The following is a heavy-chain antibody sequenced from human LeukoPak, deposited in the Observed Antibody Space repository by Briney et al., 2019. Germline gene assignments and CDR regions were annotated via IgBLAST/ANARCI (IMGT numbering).Heavy chain of an antibody. J-gene: IGHJ4*02. D-gene: IGHD5-12*01. CDR1: GYSFTTYW. Sequence: GESLKISCKGSGYSFTTYWIDWVRPMAGKGLEWMGTIYPGDSDTTYSPSFQGLVTISADKSISTAYLQWSSLKASDTAMFYCARGIGSGYDYWGQGTLVTVSS. V-gene: IGHV5-51*01. CDR3: ARGIGSGYDY. CDR2: IYPGDSDT.